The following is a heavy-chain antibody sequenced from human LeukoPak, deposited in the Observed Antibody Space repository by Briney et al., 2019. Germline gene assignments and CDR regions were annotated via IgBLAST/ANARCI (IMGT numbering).Heavy chain of an antibody. CDR2: FDPEDGET. CDR1: GYTLTELS. V-gene: IGHV1-24*01. D-gene: IGHD3-22*01. CDR3: ATSQGSYYDSSGYCPAFVY. J-gene: IGHJ4*02. Sequence: GASVKVSCKVSGYTLTELSMHWVRQAPGRGLEWMGGFDPEDGETIYAQKFQGRVTMTEDTSTDTAYMELSSLRSEDTAVYYCATSQGSYYDSSGYCPAFVYWGQGTLVTVSS.